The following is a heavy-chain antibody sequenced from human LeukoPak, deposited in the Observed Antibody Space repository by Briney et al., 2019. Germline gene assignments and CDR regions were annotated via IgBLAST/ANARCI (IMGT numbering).Heavy chain of an antibody. CDR1: GFTFSSYE. CDR2: ISSSSSTK. CDR3: ARDPTSTYQFDS. D-gene: IGHD2-2*01. V-gene: IGHV3-48*02. Sequence: TGGSLRLSCAASGFTFSSYEMNWVRQAPGKGLEWVSYISSSSSTKYYADSVKGRFTISRDNAKNSLYLQMNSLRDEDTAVYYCARDPTSTYQFDSWGQGTLVTVSS. J-gene: IGHJ4*02.